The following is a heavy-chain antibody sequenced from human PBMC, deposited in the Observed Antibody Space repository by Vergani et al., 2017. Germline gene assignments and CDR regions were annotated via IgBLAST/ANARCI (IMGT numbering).Heavy chain of an antibody. Sequence: QVQLQESGPGLVKPSGTLSLTCAVSGGSISTIHWWTWVRQPPGKGLEWIGEVYQSGTITYNPSLRSRVTMSVDKSNNQFSLRLISVTAADTAVYYCARKQLYSYDSSGYYDYWGQGALVTVSS. CDR3: ARKQLYSYDSSGYYDY. D-gene: IGHD3-22*01. CDR2: VYQSGTI. V-gene: IGHV4-4*02. J-gene: IGHJ4*02. CDR1: GGSISTIHW.